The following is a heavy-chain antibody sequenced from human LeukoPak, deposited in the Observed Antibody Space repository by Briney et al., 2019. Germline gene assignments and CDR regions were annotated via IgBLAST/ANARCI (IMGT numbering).Heavy chain of an antibody. Sequence: PSQTLSLTCTVSGGSISSGDYYWSWIRQPPGKGLEWIGYIYYSGSTYYNPSLKSRVTISLDTSKNQFSLKLSSVTAADTAVYYCARGYYYYGSAYDYWCQGTLVTVSS. D-gene: IGHD3-10*01. J-gene: IGHJ4*02. CDR1: GGSISSGDYY. CDR2: IYYSGST. V-gene: IGHV4-30-4*08. CDR3: ARGYYYYGSAYDY.